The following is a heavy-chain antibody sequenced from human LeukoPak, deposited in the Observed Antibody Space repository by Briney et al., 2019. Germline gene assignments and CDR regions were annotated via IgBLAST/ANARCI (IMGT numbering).Heavy chain of an antibody. Sequence: ASVKVSCKASGYTFTSYYMHWVRQAPGQGLEWMGGIIPIFGTANYAQKFQGRVTITADESTSTAYMELSSLRSEDTAVYYCARAYSYGHDCPFDYWGQGTLVTVSS. D-gene: IGHD5-18*01. CDR3: ARAYSYGHDCPFDY. CDR2: IIPIFGTA. J-gene: IGHJ4*02. CDR1: GYTFTSYY. V-gene: IGHV1-69*13.